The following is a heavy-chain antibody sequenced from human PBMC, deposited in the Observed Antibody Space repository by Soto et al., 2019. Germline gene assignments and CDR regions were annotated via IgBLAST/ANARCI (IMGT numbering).Heavy chain of an antibody. Sequence: GGSLRLSCAASGFTFSSYAMSWVRQAPGKGLEWVSAISGSGGSTYYADSVKGRFTISRDNSKNTLYLQMNSLRAEDTAVYYCAKEGRYSSGSSYYFDYWGQGTLVTVSS. CDR2: ISGSGGST. J-gene: IGHJ4*02. V-gene: IGHV3-23*01. CDR1: GFTFSSYA. D-gene: IGHD5-18*01. CDR3: AKEGRYSSGSSYYFDY.